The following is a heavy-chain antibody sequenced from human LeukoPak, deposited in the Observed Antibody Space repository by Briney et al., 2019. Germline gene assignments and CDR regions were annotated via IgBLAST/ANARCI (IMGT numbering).Heavy chain of an antibody. Sequence: PGGSLRLSCAASGFTFSNAWMSWVRQAPGKGLEWVGRIKSKTDGGTTDYAAPVKGRFTISRDDSKNTLYLQMNSLKTEDTAVYYCTTAPTVVTPTDYLGQGTLVTVSS. J-gene: IGHJ4*02. V-gene: IGHV3-15*01. CDR1: GFTFSNAW. CDR3: TTAPTVVTPTDY. D-gene: IGHD4-23*01. CDR2: IKSKTDGGTT.